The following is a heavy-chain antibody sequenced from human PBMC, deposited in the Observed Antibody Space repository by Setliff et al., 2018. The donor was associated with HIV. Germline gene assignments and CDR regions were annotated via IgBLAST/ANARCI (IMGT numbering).Heavy chain of an antibody. CDR3: AGGSKGGFFDY. CDR1: GGSFSGYY. CDR2: INHSGST. J-gene: IGHJ4*02. D-gene: IGHD3-16*01. Sequence: PSETLSLTCAVYGGSFSGYYWSWIRQPPGKGLEWNGEINHSGSTNYNPPLKSRVTISVDMSKNQFPLKLSSVTAADTAVYYCAGGSKGGFFDYWGQGTLVTVSS. V-gene: IGHV4-34*01.